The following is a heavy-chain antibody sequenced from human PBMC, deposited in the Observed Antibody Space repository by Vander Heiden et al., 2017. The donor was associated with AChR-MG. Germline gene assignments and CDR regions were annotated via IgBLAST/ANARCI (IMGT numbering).Heavy chain of an antibody. CDR1: GGSLSGHY. J-gene: IGHJ3*01. V-gene: IGHV4-34*02. Sequence: QVHLQQWGAGLLMPSETLSLTCAVYGGSLSGHYWGWLRQAPGKGLEWIGEINDGGSTNHNPSIKSRVTISADTSKNQYSLNLRFVTAADTAVYYCARVRIAVTQYDAFDVWGQGTMVTVS. D-gene: IGHD6-19*01. CDR2: INDGGST. CDR3: ARVRIAVTQYDAFDV.